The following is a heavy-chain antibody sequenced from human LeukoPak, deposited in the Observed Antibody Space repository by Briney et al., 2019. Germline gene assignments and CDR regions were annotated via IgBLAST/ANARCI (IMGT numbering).Heavy chain of an antibody. J-gene: IGHJ4*02. Sequence: GGSLRLSCAASGFTFSSYSMNWVRQAPGQGLEWVSSISSSSSYIYYADSVKGRFTISRDNAKNSLYLQMNSLRAEDTAVYYCAREGYDILTGYTDWGQGTLVTVSS. V-gene: IGHV3-21*01. CDR1: GFTFSSYS. CDR3: AREGYDILTGYTD. D-gene: IGHD3-9*01. CDR2: ISSSSSYI.